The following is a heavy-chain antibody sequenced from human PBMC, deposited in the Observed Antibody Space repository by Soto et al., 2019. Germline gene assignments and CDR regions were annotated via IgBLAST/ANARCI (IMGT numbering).Heavy chain of an antibody. D-gene: IGHD3-9*01. Sequence: SSETLSLTCTVSGGSISTYFWSWIRQPPGKGLEWIGQIYSSRSPNYNPSLKSRVTISIDTSKNHLSLRLSSVTAADTAVYYCARHLTGRVSGQDYWGPGPLVTV. CDR3: ARHLTGRVSGQDY. CDR1: GGSISTYF. J-gene: IGHJ4*02. CDR2: IYSSRSP. V-gene: IGHV4-59*08.